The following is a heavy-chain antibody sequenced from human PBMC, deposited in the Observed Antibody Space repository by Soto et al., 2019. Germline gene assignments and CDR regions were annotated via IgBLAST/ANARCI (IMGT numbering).Heavy chain of an antibody. J-gene: IGHJ3*02. V-gene: IGHV1-8*01. CDR3: ARVNSYYDYIWGSYRFRMDAFDI. D-gene: IGHD3-16*02. CDR2: MNPNSGNT. Sequence: ASVKVSCKASGYRITSYDINWGRKDTGQGLEWMGWMNPNSGNTGYAQKFQGRVTMTRNTSISTAYMELSSLRSEDTAVYYCARVNSYYDYIWGSYRFRMDAFDIWGHGTMVTVSS. CDR1: GYRITSYD.